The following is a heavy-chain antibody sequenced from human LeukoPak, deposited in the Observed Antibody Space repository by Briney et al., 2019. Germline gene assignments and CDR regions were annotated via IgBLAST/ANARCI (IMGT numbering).Heavy chain of an antibody. J-gene: IGHJ4*02. CDR3: ARSESDSDFDY. Sequence: PSETLSLTCTVSGGSISTSSYYWGWVRQPPGKGLEWIGNIFYSGSTYYSPSLKSRVTISVDTSKNQFSLKLSSVTAADTAVYYCARSESDSDFDYWGQGTLVTVSS. CDR1: GGSISTSSYY. D-gene: IGHD3-3*01. CDR2: IFYSGST. V-gene: IGHV4-39*07.